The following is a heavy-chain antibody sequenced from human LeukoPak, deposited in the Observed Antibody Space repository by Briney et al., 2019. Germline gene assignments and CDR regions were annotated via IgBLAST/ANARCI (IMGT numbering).Heavy chain of an antibody. D-gene: IGHD3-10*01. V-gene: IGHV4-38-2*02. CDR2: IYHSGST. CDR3: ARGRGSGIYYKSVLED. CDR1: GYSISSGYY. J-gene: IGHJ4*02. Sequence: SETLSLTCTVSGYSISSGYYWGWIRQPPGKGLEWIGIIYHSGSTYYNPSLKSRVTISVDTSKNHFSLRLNSVTAADTAVYYCARGRGSGIYYKSVLEDWGQGTLVTVSA.